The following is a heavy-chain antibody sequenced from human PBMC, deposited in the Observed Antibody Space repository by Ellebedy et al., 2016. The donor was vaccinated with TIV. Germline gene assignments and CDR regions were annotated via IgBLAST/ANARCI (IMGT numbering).Heavy chain of an antibody. Sequence: GESLKISXAASGFTFSGSAMHWVRQASGKGLEWVGRIRSKANSYATAYAASVKGRFTISRDDSKNTAYLQMNSLRAEDTATYYCAREGVYWYYFDSWGQGTLVTVSS. V-gene: IGHV3-73*01. CDR3: AREGVYWYYFDS. CDR2: IRSKANSYAT. CDR1: GFTFSGSA. D-gene: IGHD3-22*01. J-gene: IGHJ4*02.